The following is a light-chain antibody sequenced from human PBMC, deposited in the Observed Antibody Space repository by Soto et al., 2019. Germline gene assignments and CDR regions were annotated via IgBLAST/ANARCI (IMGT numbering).Light chain of an antibody. CDR2: VAS. J-gene: IGKJ5*01. Sequence: DIRMTQSPSSLSASVGDRVTITCRASQSISSYLNWYQQKPGKAPKFLIYVASSLQSGVPSRFSGSGSGTDFTLTISSLQPEDFATYYCQQSYKTPLTFGQGTRLEIK. CDR1: QSISSY. CDR3: QQSYKTPLT. V-gene: IGKV1-39*01.